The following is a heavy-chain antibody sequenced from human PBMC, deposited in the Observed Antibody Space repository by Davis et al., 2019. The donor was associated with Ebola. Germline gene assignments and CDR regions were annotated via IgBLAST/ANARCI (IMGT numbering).Heavy chain of an antibody. CDR2: INHSGST. CDR1: GGSFSGYY. Sequence: PSETLSLTCAVYGGSFSGYYWSWIRQTPGKGLEWIGEINHSGSTNYNPSLKSRVTISADTSKNQFSLKLSSMTAADTAVYYCARVVVTILTRRREDFMDVWGQGTTVIVSS. J-gene: IGHJ6*02. CDR3: ARVVVTILTRRREDFMDV. V-gene: IGHV4-34*01. D-gene: IGHD2-21*02.